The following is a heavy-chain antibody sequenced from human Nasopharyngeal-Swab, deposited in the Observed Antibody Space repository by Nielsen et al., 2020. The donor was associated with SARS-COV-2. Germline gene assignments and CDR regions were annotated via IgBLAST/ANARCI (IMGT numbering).Heavy chain of an antibody. CDR3: ARGVKSGYYYFDY. J-gene: IGHJ4*02. V-gene: IGHV3-64*02. CDR2: ISSNGGST. Sequence: GGSLRLSRAASGFTFSSYAMHWVRQAPGKGLEYVSAISSNGGSTYYADSVKGRFTISRDNSKNTLYLQMGSLRAEDMAVYYCARGVKSGYYYFDYWGQGTLVTRLL. D-gene: IGHD3-3*01. CDR1: GFTFSSYA.